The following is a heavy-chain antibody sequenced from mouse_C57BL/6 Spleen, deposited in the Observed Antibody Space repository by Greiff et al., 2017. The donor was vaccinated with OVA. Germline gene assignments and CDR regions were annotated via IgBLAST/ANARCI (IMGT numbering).Heavy chain of an antibody. J-gene: IGHJ2*01. CDR3: ARDGYYLHFDS. CDR1: GFTFSDYG. CDR2: ISSGSSTI. D-gene: IGHD2-3*01. V-gene: IGHV5-17*01. Sequence: DVQLVESGGGLVKPGGSLKLSCAASGFTFSDYGMHWVRQAPEKGLEWVAYISSGSSTIYYADTVKGRFTISRDNAKNTLLLQMTSLRSEDTALYYCARDGYYLHFDSWGQGTTLTVSS.